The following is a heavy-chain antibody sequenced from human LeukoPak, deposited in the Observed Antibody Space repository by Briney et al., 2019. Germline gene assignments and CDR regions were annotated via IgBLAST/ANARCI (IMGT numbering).Heavy chain of an antibody. Sequence: GGSLRLSCAASGFTFSDHYMDWVRQAPGKGLEWAGRTRKKTNSYTTEYAASVKGRFTISRDDSKNSLYLQMNSLKAEDTAVYYCASQGRWLANVYFDYWGQGTLVTVSS. CDR2: TRKKTNSYTT. D-gene: IGHD6-19*01. J-gene: IGHJ4*02. CDR1: GFTFSDHY. V-gene: IGHV3-72*01. CDR3: ASQGRWLANVYFDY.